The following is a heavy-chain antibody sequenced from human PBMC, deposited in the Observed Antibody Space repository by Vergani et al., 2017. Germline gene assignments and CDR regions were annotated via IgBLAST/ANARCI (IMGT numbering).Heavy chain of an antibody. CDR1: GFTFSSYG. J-gene: IGHJ4*02. D-gene: IGHD6-6*01. CDR2: IKSKTDGGTT. CDR3: TTDGLAEYDY. V-gene: IGHV3-15*01. Sequence: VQLVESGGGVVQPGRSLRLSCAASGFTFSSYGMHWVRQAPGKGLEWVGRIKSKTDGGTTDYAAPVKGRFTISSDDSKNTLYLQMNSLKTEDTAVYYCTTDGLAEYDYWGQGTLVTVSS.